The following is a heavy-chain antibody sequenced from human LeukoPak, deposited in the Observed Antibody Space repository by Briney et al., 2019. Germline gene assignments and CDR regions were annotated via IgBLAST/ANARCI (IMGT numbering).Heavy chain of an antibody. CDR3: VRDFRSADY. J-gene: IGHJ4*02. CDR1: GLTFSTYC. CDR2: ICPDGTVT. Sequence: GGSLRLSCAASGLTFSTYCMHWVRQAPGKGPMWVSRICPDGTVTNYADSVKARFIISRDNARNTVYLQMNSLRVEDTAVYYCVRDFRSADYWGQGTLVTVSS. V-gene: IGHV3-74*01.